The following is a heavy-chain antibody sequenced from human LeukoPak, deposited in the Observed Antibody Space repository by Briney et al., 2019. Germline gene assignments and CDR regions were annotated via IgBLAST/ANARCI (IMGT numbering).Heavy chain of an antibody. CDR2: IIPIFGTA. J-gene: IGHJ5*02. CDR1: GGTFSSYA. CDR3: ARDRGLSCRGGTCSMES. D-gene: IGHD2-15*01. Sequence: GASVKVSCKASGGTFSSYAISWVRQAPGQGLEWMGGIIPIFGTANYAQKFQGRVTITTDESTSTAYMELRSLISDDTAVYYCARDRGLSCRGGTCSMESWGQGTLVTVSS. V-gene: IGHV1-69*05.